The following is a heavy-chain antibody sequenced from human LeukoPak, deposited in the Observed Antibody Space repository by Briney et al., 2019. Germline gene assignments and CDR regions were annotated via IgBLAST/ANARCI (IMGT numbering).Heavy chain of an antibody. CDR3: AKAPPDSSSWYSVSS. Sequence: GGSLRLSCAASGFTFSSYAITWVRQAPGKGLEWVSAISSSGGSTHYAHAVKGRFTSSRDNSKNTLYLQMNSLRAEDTAVYYCAKAPPDSSSWYSVSSWGQGTLVTVSS. J-gene: IGHJ5*02. D-gene: IGHD6-13*01. CDR1: GFTFSSYA. CDR2: ISSSGGST. V-gene: IGHV3-23*01.